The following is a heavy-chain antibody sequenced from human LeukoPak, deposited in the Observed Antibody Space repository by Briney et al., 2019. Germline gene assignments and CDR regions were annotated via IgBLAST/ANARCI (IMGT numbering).Heavy chain of an antibody. J-gene: IGHJ4*02. D-gene: IGHD3-22*01. CDR3: ARDIFGTRNYYDSSGYYS. Sequence: ASVKVSCKASGYTFTSYGISWVRQAPGQGLEWMGWISAYNGNTNYAQKLQGRVTMTTDTSTSTAYMELRSLRSDDTAVYYCARDIFGTRNYYDSSGYYSWGQGTLVTVSS. CDR2: ISAYNGNT. CDR1: GYTFTSYG. V-gene: IGHV1-18*01.